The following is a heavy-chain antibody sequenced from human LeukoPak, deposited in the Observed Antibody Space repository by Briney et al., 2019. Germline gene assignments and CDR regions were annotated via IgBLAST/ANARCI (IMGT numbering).Heavy chain of an antibody. CDR2: INHSGST. Sequence: SETLSLTCAVYGGSFSGYYRSWIRQPPGKGLEWIGEINHSGSTNYNPSLKSRVTISVDTSKNQFSLKLSSVTAADTAVYYRAGIVVVVAATNRAFDIWGQGTMVTVSS. CDR3: AGIVVVVAATNRAFDI. V-gene: IGHV4-34*01. J-gene: IGHJ3*02. CDR1: GGSFSGYY. D-gene: IGHD2-15*01.